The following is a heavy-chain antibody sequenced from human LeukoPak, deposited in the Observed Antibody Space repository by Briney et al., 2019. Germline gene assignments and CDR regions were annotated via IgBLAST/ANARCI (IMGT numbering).Heavy chain of an antibody. CDR2: TRNKANSDTT. CDR3: ARGVVATLTAVDY. Sequence: GGSLRLSCAASGFTFSDHYMDWVRQAPGKGLEWVGRTRNKANSDTTEYAASVKGRFTISRDDSKNSVFLQMNSLKTEDTAVYYCARGVVATLTAVDYWGQGTQVTVSS. D-gene: IGHD2-15*01. V-gene: IGHV3-72*01. J-gene: IGHJ4*02. CDR1: GFTFSDHY.